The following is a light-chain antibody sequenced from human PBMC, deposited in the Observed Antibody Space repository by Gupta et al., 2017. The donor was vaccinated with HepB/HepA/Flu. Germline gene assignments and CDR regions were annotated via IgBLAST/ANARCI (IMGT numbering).Light chain of an antibody. J-gene: IGLJ1*01. V-gene: IGLV1-47*02. CDR2: NDN. Sequence: SVVTQPPSASGTPGQRVTISCSGSSSNVGRDNVYWYQQLPGTAPNLLIYNDNKRPSGVPDRFSGSKSGTSAAVTISGLRSEDEADYYCVARDNSRSAYVFGSGIKVTVL. CDR3: VARDNSRSAYV. CDR1: SSNVGRDN.